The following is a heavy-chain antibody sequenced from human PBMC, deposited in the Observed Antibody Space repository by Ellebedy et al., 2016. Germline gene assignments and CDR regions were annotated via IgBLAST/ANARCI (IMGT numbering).Heavy chain of an antibody. V-gene: IGHV3-33*06. D-gene: IGHD6-19*01. CDR2: IWYDGSNK. CDR1: GFTFSSYG. CDR3: AKASGVSVTGTVSGL. J-gene: IGHJ4*02. Sequence: GESLKISXAASGFTFSSYGMHWVRQAPGKGLEWGAVIWYDGSNKYYADSVKGRFTISRDNSKNTLYLQINSLRTEDTAVYYCAKASGVSVTGTVSGLWGQGTLVTVSS.